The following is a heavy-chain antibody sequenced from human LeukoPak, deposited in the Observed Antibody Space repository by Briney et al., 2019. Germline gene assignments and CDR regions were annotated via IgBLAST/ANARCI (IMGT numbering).Heavy chain of an antibody. Sequence: GASVKVSCKASGYTFTSYGISWVRQAPGQGLEWMGWISAYNGNTNYAQKLQGRVTMTTDTSTSTAYMELRSLRSDDTAVYYCASEWELLAFYSNYGMDVCVQGTTVPVSS. D-gene: IGHD1-26*01. CDR3: ASEWELLAFYSNYGMDV. CDR2: ISAYNGNT. J-gene: IGHJ6*02. CDR1: GYTFTSYG. V-gene: IGHV1-18*01.